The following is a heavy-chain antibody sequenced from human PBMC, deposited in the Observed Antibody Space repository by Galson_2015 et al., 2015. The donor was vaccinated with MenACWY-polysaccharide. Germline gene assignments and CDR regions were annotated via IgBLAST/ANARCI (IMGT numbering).Heavy chain of an antibody. Sequence: SLRLSCAASGFTFSSYSMNWVRQAPGKGLEWVSSISSGSSYIYYGDSVKGRFTISRDNAKNSLYLQMNSLRAEDTAVYYCARGPGGGGSHGPIDYWGQGTLVTVSS. D-gene: IGHD3-16*01. CDR3: ARGPGGGGSHGPIDY. V-gene: IGHV3-21*01. J-gene: IGHJ4*02. CDR2: ISSGSSYI. CDR1: GFTFSSYS.